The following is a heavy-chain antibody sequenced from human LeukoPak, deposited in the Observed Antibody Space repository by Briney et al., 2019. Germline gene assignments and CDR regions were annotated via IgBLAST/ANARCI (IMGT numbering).Heavy chain of an antibody. CDR1: VSTFTGYY. Sequence: ASVKVSCKASVSTFTGYYMHWVRQAPGQGLEWMGWINPDTGGANYVQKFQGRVTMTRDTSISTAYMELSSLKSDDTAVYYCAAYSSSGYHNFDYWGQGALVTVSS. CDR2: INPDTGGA. CDR3: AAYSSSGYHNFDY. J-gene: IGHJ4*02. D-gene: IGHD6-13*01. V-gene: IGHV1-2*02.